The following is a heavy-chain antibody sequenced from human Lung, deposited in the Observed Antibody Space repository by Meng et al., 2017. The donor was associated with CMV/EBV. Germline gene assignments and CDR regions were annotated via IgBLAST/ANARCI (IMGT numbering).Heavy chain of an antibody. CDR1: RFTFGGSG. CDR3: ARGWGLYSWFDP. J-gene: IGHJ5*02. D-gene: IGHD3-16*01. CDR2: ISYDGSSK. V-gene: IGHV3-30-3*01. Sequence: CAASRFTFGGSGMRRVRQAAGKGLGWVAVISYDGSSKYYAGSVKGRFTISRDNSKITLYLQMNSLRAEDTAVYYCARGWGLYSWFDPWGQGTLVTVSS.